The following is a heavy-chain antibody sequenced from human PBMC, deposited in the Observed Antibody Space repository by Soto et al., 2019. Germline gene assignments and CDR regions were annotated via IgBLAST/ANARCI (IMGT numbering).Heavy chain of an antibody. CDR3: ARTYSSTWYSGDYYYMDV. CDR1: GGTFSSYT. J-gene: IGHJ6*03. Sequence: GASVKVSCTASGGTFSSYTSNWVRQAPGQGLEWMGRIIPILGIANYAQKFQGRVTIPADKSTRTAYMELSSLRSEDTAVYYCARTYSSTWYSGDYYYMDVWGKGTTVTVSS. CDR2: IIPILGIA. D-gene: IGHD6-13*01. V-gene: IGHV1-69*02.